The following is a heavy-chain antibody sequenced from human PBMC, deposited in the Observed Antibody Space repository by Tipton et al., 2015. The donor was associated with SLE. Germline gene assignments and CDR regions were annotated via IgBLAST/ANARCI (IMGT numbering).Heavy chain of an antibody. V-gene: IGHV4-34*01. CDR3: ARDLAARGGHYFDY. CDR2: INHSGST. D-gene: IGHD6-25*01. Sequence: LRLSCAASGFTFSSYAMHWVRQAPGKGLEWIGEINHSGSTNYNPSLKSRVTISVDTSKNQFSLKLSSVTAADTAVYYCARDLAARGGHYFDYWGQGTLVTVSS. J-gene: IGHJ4*02. CDR1: GFTFSSYA.